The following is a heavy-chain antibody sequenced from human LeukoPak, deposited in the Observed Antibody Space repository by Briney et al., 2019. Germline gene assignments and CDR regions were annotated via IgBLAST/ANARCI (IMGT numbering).Heavy chain of an antibody. D-gene: IGHD6-13*01. CDR3: ARGRTGHSKYYFDY. J-gene: IGHJ4*02. Sequence: PSETLSLTCAVYGGSFSGYYWSWIRQPPGKGLEWIGEINHSGSTNYNPSLKSRVTISVDTSKNQFSLKLSSVTAADTAVYYCARGRTGHSKYYFDYWGQGTLVTVSS. CDR2: INHSGST. V-gene: IGHV4-34*01. CDR1: GGSFSGYY.